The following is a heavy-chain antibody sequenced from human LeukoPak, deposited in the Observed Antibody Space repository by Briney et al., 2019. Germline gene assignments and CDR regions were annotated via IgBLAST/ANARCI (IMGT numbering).Heavy chain of an antibody. CDR2: INPNSGGT. J-gene: IGHJ6*02. D-gene: IGHD6-13*01. CDR1: GYTFTGYY. Sequence: ASVTVSCKASGYTFTGYYMHWVRQAPGQGLEWMGWINPNSGGTNYAQKFQGWVTMTRDTSISTAYMELSRLRSDDTAVYYCAREIIAAAGDQKDCYGMDVWGQGTTVTVSS. CDR3: AREIIAAAGDQKDCYGMDV. V-gene: IGHV1-2*04.